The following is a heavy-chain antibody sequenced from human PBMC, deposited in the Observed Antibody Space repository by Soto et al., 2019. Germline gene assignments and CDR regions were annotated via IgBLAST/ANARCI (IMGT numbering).Heavy chain of an antibody. Sequence: GALRLSCAASGFTFSSYAMSWVRQAPGKGLEWVSAISGSGGSTYYADSVKGRFTISRDNSKNTLYLQMNSLRAEDTAVYYCAKDQGFWSGFPQACFDYWGQGTLVTVSS. D-gene: IGHD3-3*01. V-gene: IGHV3-23*01. CDR1: GFTFSSYA. J-gene: IGHJ4*02. CDR2: ISGSGGST. CDR3: AKDQGFWSGFPQACFDY.